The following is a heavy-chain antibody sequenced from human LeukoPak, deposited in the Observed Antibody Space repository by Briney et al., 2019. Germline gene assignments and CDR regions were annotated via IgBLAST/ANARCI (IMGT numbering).Heavy chain of an antibody. V-gene: IGHV4-34*01. Sequence: SETLSLTCAVYGGSFSGYYWSWIRQPPGKGLEWIGEINHSGSTNYNPSLKSRVTISVDTSENQFSLKLSSVIAADTAVYYCARASSSWYVFDPWGQGTLVTVSS. D-gene: IGHD6-13*01. CDR3: ARASSSWYVFDP. CDR2: INHSGST. CDR1: GGSFSGYY. J-gene: IGHJ5*02.